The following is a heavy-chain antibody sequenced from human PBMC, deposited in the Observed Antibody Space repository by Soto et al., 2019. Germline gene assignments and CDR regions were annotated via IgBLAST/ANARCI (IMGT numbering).Heavy chain of an antibody. CDR1: GFTFSNSW. Sequence: EVQLVESGGALVQPGGSLRLSCEVSGFTFSNSWMSWVRQTPEKGLEWVANINRDGGEKYYLDSVKGRFTISRDNAKNSLYLQMNSLREEDTAVYYCARELIVGPAEYLLHRGQGTLVTVSS. CDR3: ARELIVGPAEYLLH. V-gene: IGHV3-7*01. D-gene: IGHD1-26*01. CDR2: INRDGGEK. J-gene: IGHJ1*01.